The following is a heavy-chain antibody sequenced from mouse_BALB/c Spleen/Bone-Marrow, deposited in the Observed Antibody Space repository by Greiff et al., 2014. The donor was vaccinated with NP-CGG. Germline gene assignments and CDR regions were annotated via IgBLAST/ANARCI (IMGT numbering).Heavy chain of an antibody. CDR1: EYEFPSHD. CDR2: INSDGGIT. Sequence: EVQLQQSGGGLVQPGESLKLSCESNEYEFPSHDMSWVRKTPEKRLELVAAINSDGGITYYPDNMERRFIISRDNTKKTLYLQMSSLRSEDTAMYYCARHGVYDYRGSWYFDVWGAGTTVTVSS. CDR3: ARHGVYDYRGSWYFDV. V-gene: IGHV5-2*01. J-gene: IGHJ1*01. D-gene: IGHD2-4*01.